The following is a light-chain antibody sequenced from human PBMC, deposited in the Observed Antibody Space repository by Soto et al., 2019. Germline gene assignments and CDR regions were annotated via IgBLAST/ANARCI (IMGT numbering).Light chain of an antibody. Sequence: EIVSTQSPATLSLSPGERATLSCRASQSVSSYLAWYQQKPDQAPRLLIYDASNRATGIPARFSGSGSGTDFTLTISSLEPEDFAVYYCQQRSNWPLTFGGGTKVEIK. CDR3: QQRSNWPLT. V-gene: IGKV3-11*01. CDR2: DAS. J-gene: IGKJ4*01. CDR1: QSVSSY.